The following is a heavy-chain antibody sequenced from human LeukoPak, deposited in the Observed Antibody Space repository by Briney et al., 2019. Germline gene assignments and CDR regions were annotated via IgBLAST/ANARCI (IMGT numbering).Heavy chain of an antibody. CDR2: FDPEDGET. Sequence: ASVKVSCKASGYTFTSYYMHWVRQAPGKGLEWMGGFDPEDGETIYAQKFQGRVTMAEDTSTDTAYMELSSLRSEDTAVYYCARDPSLTTGYYYYMDVWGKGTTVTVSS. CDR3: ARDPSLTTGYYYYMDV. D-gene: IGHD2-8*02. J-gene: IGHJ6*03. CDR1: GYTFTSYY. V-gene: IGHV1-24*01.